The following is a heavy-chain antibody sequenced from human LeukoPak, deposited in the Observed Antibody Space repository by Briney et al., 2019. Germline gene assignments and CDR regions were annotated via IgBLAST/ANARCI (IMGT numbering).Heavy chain of an antibody. J-gene: IGHJ3*02. V-gene: IGHV1-2*02. CDR2: INPNSGGT. CDR1: GYTFTGYY. CDR3: ARDGSGSSSWYGVHDAFDI. Sequence: ASAKVSCKASGYTFTGYYMHWVRQAPGQGLEWMGWINPNSGGTNYAQKFQGRVTMTRDTSISTAYMELSRLRSDDTAVYYCARDGSGSSSWYGVHDAFDIWGQGTMVTVSS. D-gene: IGHD6-13*01.